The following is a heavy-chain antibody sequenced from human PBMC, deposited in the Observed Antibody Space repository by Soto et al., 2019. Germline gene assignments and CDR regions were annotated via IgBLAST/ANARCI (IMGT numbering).Heavy chain of an antibody. CDR3: AIENVDSSGYYSYFAC. J-gene: IGHJ4*02. D-gene: IGHD3-22*01. Sequence: SSVKASCTASGGPFSSSAISWVRHAPGRGLAWMGGIIPIFGTANYAQKFQGRVTITADKSTSTAYMELSSLRSEDTAVYYCAIENVDSSGYYSYFACWGQGTPV. CDR1: GGPFSSSA. V-gene: IGHV1-69*06. CDR2: IIPIFGTA.